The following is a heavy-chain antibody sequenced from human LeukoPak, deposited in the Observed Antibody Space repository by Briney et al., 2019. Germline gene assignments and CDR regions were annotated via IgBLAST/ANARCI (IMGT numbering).Heavy chain of an antibody. CDR3: ARAPLAAAGRFDY. Sequence: ASVTVSFTASGYTFTVYYMHWVRQAPGQGLEWMGWINPNSGGTNYAQKFQGRVTMTRDTSISTDYMELSRLRSDDTAVYYCARAPLAAAGRFDYWGQGTLVTVSS. D-gene: IGHD6-13*01. CDR1: GYTFTVYY. J-gene: IGHJ4*02. CDR2: INPNSGGT. V-gene: IGHV1-2*02.